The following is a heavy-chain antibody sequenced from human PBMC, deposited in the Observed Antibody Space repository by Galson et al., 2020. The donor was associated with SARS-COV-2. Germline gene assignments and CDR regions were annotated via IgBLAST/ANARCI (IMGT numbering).Heavy chain of an antibody. CDR3: ARDKTGTADNYFDP. CDR1: GYTFTKYY. J-gene: IGHJ5*02. CDR2: ISPNSGGT. D-gene: IGHD1-1*01. V-gene: IGHV1-2*02. Sequence: ASVKVSCEASGYTFTKYYIHWVRQAPGQGLEWMGWISPNSGGTNFAQKFQGRVTLTRDTSTAIAFMELSRLRFDDTAIYYCARDKTGTADNYFDPWGQGTLITVSS.